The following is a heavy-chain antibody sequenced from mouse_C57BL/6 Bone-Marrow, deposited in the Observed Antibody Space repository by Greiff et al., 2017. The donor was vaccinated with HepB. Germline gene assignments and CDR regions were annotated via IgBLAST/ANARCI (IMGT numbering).Heavy chain of an antibody. J-gene: IGHJ4*01. D-gene: IGHD1-1*02. V-gene: IGHV5-12*01. CDR1: GFTFSDYY. CDR2: ISNGGGST. CDR3: ARRGDYGYAMDY. Sequence: EVKVVESGGGLVQPGGSLKLSCAASGFTFSDYYMYWVRQTPEKRLEWVAYISNGGGSTYYPDTVKGRFTISRDNAKNTLYLQMSRLKSEDTAMYYCARRGDYGYAMDYWGQGTSVTVSS.